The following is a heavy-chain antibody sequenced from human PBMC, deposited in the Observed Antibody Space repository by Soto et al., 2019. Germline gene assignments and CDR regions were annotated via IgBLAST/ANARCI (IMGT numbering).Heavy chain of an antibody. V-gene: IGHV1-69*01. CDR2: AA. J-gene: IGHJ5*02. Sequence: QVQLVQSGAEVKKPGSSVKVSCKASGGTFSIYTISWGRQAPGQGLEWMRGAATSAQKFQGRLTVTADESTSTVDLELSSLRSEDTAVYYCARKEPSDIAGLDPGRQEPRLSVS. CDR3: ARKEPSDIAGLDP. CDR1: GGTFSIYT. D-gene: IGHD2-15*01.